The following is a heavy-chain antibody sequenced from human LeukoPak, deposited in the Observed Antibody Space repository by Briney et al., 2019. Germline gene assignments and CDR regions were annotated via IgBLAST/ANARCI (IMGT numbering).Heavy chain of an antibody. CDR1: GFTFSSYW. D-gene: IGHD6-19*01. V-gene: IGHV3-7*03. J-gene: IGHJ4*02. CDR3: ARGGLTVAGTPFDY. CDR2: IKQDGSEK. Sequence: GGSLRLSCAASGFTFSSYWMSWVRQAPGKGLEWVANIKQDGSEKYYVDSVKGRFTISRDNAKNSLYLQTNSLRAEDTAVYYCARGGLTVAGTPFDYWGQGTLVTVSS.